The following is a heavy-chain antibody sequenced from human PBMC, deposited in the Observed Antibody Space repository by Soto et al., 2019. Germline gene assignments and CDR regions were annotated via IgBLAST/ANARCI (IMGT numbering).Heavy chain of an antibody. Sequence: QVTLKESGPVLVKPTETLTLTCTVSGFSLSNARMGVSWIRQPPGKALEWLAHIFSNDEKSYSTSLKSRLTISKDTSKSQVVLTMTNMDPVDTATYYCARIPQILLWFGEPYFDYWGQGTLVTVSS. J-gene: IGHJ4*02. D-gene: IGHD3-10*01. CDR3: ARIPQILLWFGEPYFDY. CDR1: GFSLSNARMG. V-gene: IGHV2-26*01. CDR2: IFSNDEK.